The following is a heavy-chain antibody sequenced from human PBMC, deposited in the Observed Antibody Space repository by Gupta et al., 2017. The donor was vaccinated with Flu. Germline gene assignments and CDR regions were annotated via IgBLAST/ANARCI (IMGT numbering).Heavy chain of an antibody. D-gene: IGHD6-19*01. J-gene: IGHJ5*02. CDR3: ARDSDSSGWGNWFDP. CDR2: ISSSSSYI. V-gene: IGHV3-21*01. CDR1: GFTFSSYS. Sequence: EVQLVESGGGLVKPGGSLRLSCAASGFTFSSYSMNWVRQAPGKGLEWVSSISSSSSYIYYADSVKGRFTISRDNAKNSLYLQMNSLRAEDTAVYYCARDSDSSGWGNWFDPWGQGTLVTVSS.